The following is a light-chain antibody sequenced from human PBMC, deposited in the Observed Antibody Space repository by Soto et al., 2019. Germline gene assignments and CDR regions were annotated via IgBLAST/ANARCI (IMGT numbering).Light chain of an antibody. CDR3: QQYVKALT. V-gene: IGKV1-33*01. CDR2: GAS. J-gene: IGKJ4*01. Sequence: DIQMTQSPSSLSASVGDRVIITCQASQDIINHLNWYQQKLGKAPKLLISGASSLEAGVPSRFSGSGSGTDFTRTISSLQPEDIATYYCQQYVKALTFGGGTEVEI. CDR1: QDIINH.